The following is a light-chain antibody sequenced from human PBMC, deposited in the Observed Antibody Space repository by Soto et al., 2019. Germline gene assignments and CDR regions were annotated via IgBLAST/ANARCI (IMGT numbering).Light chain of an antibody. CDR3: AAWDDSLSGQVV. Sequence: QLVLTQPPSASGTPGQRVTVSCSGSSSNIGRNSVNWYQQLPGSAPKLLIHSNDQRPSGVPDRFSVSKSGTSASLAISGLQSEDEADYYCAAWDDSLSGQVVFGGGTKVTVL. V-gene: IGLV1-44*01. CDR2: SND. J-gene: IGLJ2*01. CDR1: SSNIGRNS.